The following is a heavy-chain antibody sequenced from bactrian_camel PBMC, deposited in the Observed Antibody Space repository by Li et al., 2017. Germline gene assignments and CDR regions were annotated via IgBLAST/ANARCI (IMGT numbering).Heavy chain of an antibody. J-gene: IGHJ4*01. V-gene: IGHV3S1*01. Sequence: VQLVESGGGLVQPGGSLRLSCAASGFTFSNNWMHWVRQAPGKGLEWVSSIYTGDGSTNSADSVKGRFTISRENTKNILYLQMNSLKSEDTALYYCAKDLFTDYARWGQGTQVTVS. CDR1: GFTFSNNW. CDR2: IYTGDGST. D-gene: IGHD4*01. CDR3: AKDLFTDYAR.